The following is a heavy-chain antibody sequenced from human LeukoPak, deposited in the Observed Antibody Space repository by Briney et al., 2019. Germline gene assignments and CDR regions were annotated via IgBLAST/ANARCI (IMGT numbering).Heavy chain of an antibody. Sequence: GESLKISCKGSGYRFTNYWIGWVRQMPGKGLEWMVIIYPGDSDTKYSPSFQGQVTIPADKSISTAYLQCNSLKASDTAMYYCARPLIPVAEDAFGIWGQGTMVTVSS. CDR2: IYPGDSDT. J-gene: IGHJ3*02. V-gene: IGHV5-51*01. CDR3: ARPLIPVAEDAFGI. D-gene: IGHD6-19*01. CDR1: GYRFTNYW.